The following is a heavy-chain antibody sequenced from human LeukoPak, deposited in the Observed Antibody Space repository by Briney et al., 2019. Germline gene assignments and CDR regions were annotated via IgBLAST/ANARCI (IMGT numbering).Heavy chain of an antibody. Sequence: GGSLRLSCAASGFTVSSNYMSWVRQAPGKGLEWVSVIYSGGSTYYADSVRGRFTISRDNSKSTLSLQMNSLRAEDTAIYYCATYRQVLLPFESWGQGTLVTVSS. V-gene: IGHV3-53*01. CDR1: GFTVSSNY. CDR2: IYSGGST. J-gene: IGHJ4*02. D-gene: IGHD2-8*02. CDR3: ATYRQVLLPFES.